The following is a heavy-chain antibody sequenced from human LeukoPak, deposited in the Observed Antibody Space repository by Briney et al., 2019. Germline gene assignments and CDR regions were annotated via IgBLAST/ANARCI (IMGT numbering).Heavy chain of an antibody. Sequence: GGSLRLSCAASGFTFNNYAMNWVRQAPGKGLEWVSVISGSGGSTYYADSVKGRFTISRDNAKNSLYLQMNSLRAEDTAVYYCASDPGYSSSWYRAAFDYWGQGTLVTVSS. V-gene: IGHV3-23*01. D-gene: IGHD6-13*01. CDR3: ASDPGYSSSWYRAAFDY. J-gene: IGHJ4*02. CDR1: GFTFNNYA. CDR2: ISGSGGST.